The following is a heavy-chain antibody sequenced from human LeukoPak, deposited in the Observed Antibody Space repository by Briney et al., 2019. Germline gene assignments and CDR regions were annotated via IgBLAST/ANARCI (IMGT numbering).Heavy chain of an antibody. J-gene: IGHJ4*02. CDR1: GSPFSSYW. Sequence: GXXXXISCKGSGSPFSSYWIGWVRQMPGKGLEWMGIIYPGDSDTRYSPSLQGQVTISVDTSIGTAYLQWSSLKASDTAIYYCARQNDFRLDYWGQGTLVTVSS. D-gene: IGHD3-3*01. CDR2: IYPGDSDT. V-gene: IGHV5-51*01. CDR3: ARQNDFRLDY.